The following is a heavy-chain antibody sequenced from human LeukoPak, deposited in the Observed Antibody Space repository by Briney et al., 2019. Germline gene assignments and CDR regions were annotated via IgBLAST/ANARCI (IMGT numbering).Heavy chain of an antibody. V-gene: IGHV3-33*01. Sequence: GGSLRLSCGASGFTFSNYGMHWVRQAPGNGLGWEAVIWYDGSNENYADSVKGRFTISRDNSTNTLYLQMNSLRAEDTAVYYCAREGSWGTSLAQNWFDPWGQGTLVIVSS. CDR3: AREGSWGTSLAQNWFDP. CDR2: IWYDGSNE. J-gene: IGHJ5*02. CDR1: GFTFSNYG. D-gene: IGHD1-1*01.